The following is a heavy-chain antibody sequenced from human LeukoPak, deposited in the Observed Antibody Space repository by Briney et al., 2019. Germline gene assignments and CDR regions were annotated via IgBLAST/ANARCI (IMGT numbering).Heavy chain of an antibody. CDR1: GGSISSSSYY. CDR2: IYHSGST. V-gene: IGHV4-39*07. J-gene: IGHJ2*01. D-gene: IGHD4-17*01. CDR3: ARDRPYGAYWYLDL. Sequence: SETLSLTCTVSGGSISSSSYYWGWIRQLPGKGLEWIGSIYHSGSTYYNPSLKSRVTISVDTSKNQFSLKLSSVTAADTAVYYCARDRPYGAYWYLDLWGRGTLVTVSS.